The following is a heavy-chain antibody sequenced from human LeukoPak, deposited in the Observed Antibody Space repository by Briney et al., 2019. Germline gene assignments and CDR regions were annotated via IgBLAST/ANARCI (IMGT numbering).Heavy chain of an antibody. CDR3: ARGKRAGYCSGGSCYGFDY. CDR2: ISFSGSTI. V-gene: IGHV3-11*01. J-gene: IGHJ4*02. D-gene: IGHD2-15*01. Sequence: GGSLRLSCAASGFTFSDYYMSWIRQAPGKGLEWVSYISFSGSTIYYADSVKGRFTISRDNVKNSLYLQMNSLRAEDTAVYYCARGKRAGYCSGGSCYGFDYWGQGTLVTVSS. CDR1: GFTFSDYY.